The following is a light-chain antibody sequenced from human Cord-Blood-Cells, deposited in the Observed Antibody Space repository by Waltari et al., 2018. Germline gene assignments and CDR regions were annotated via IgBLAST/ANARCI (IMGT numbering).Light chain of an antibody. CDR2: AAS. CDR1: QSISSY. Sequence: DLQMTQSPSSLSASVGDSVTITCRASQSISSYLNWYQQKPGKAPKLLIYAASSLQSGVPSRFSGSGSGTDFTRTISSLQPEDFATDYCQQSYSTPGIGTFGQGTKVEIK. CDR3: QQSYSTPGIGT. V-gene: IGKV1-39*01. J-gene: IGKJ1*01.